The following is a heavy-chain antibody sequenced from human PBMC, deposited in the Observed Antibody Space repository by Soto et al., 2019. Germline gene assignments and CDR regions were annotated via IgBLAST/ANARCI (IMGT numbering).Heavy chain of an antibody. D-gene: IGHD4-17*01. V-gene: IGHV3-23*01. CDR3: AKDLDDYGDYGPVDY. Sequence: PGGSLRLSCAASGFTFSSYAMSWVRQAPGKGLEWVSAISGSGGSTYYADSVKGRFTISRDNSKNTLYLQMNSLRAEDTAVYYCAKDLDDYGDYGPVDYWGQGTLVTVSS. J-gene: IGHJ4*02. CDR1: GFTFSSYA. CDR2: ISGSGGST.